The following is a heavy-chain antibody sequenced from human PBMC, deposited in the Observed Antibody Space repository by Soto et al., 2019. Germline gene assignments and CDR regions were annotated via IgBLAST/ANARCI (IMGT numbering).Heavy chain of an antibody. CDR2: INPNSGGT. CDR3: ARDLARGGGSAGFAS. CDR1: GYTFTGYY. Sequence: QVQLVQSGAEVKKPGASVKVSCKASGYTFTGYYIHWVRQAPGQGLEWMGWINPNSGGTKYPQKFRGRVPMPRDRSISIVDRSLPGLKSDDTAVYFCARDLARGGGSAGFASGGQGPLVAVPS. J-gene: IGHJ4*02. D-gene: IGHD2-15*01. V-gene: IGHV1-2*02.